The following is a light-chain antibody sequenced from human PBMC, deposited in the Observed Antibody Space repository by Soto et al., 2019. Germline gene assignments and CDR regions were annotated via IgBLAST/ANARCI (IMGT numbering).Light chain of an antibody. J-gene: IGKJ1*01. CDR3: QQYNSWPRT. CDR1: QSVSSN. V-gene: IGKV3-15*01. CDR2: GAS. Sequence: EIVMTQSPATLSVSPGETATLSCRASQSVSSNLAWYQQKPGQAPRLLIYGASTRATGIPARFSGSGSGTEFTLTISSLQSKDFAVYYCQQYNSWPRTFGQGTKVDIK.